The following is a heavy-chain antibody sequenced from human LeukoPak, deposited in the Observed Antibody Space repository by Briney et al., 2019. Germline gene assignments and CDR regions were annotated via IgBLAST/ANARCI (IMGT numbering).Heavy chain of an antibody. J-gene: IGHJ3*02. V-gene: IGHV4-59*08. D-gene: IGHD4-17*01. Sequence: SETLSLTCTVSGGYYWSWIRQPPGKGLEWIGYISYSGSTNYNPSLKSRVTISVDTSKNQFSLKLSSVAAADTAVYYCARPMTTVTTWVLDAFDIWGQGTMVTVSS. CDR2: ISYSGST. CDR3: ARPMTTVTTWVLDAFDI. CDR1: GGYY.